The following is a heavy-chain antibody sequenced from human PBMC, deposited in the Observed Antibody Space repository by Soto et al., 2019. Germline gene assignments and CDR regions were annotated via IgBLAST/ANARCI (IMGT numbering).Heavy chain of an antibody. V-gene: IGHV1-3*04. J-gene: IGHJ4*02. CDR3: ARWSGAVDY. CDR1: GDTFTSHA. D-gene: IGHD2-8*02. Sequence: QVQLVQSGAEVKKPGASVKVSCKAYGDTFTSHALHWVRQAPGQRLEWMGWINTGTGDTKYAQKLQGRVAITRDTSANTAYMELSGLTSEDTAVYYCARWSGAVDYWGQGTLVTVSS. CDR2: INTGTGDT.